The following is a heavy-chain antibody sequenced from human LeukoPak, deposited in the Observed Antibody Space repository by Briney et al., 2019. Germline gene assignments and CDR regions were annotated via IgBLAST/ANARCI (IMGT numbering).Heavy chain of an antibody. Sequence: SETLSLTCAVSGGSISSGGYYWSWIRQHPGKGLEWIGYIYYSGSTYYNPSLKSRVTISVDTSKNQFSLKLSSVTAADTAVYYCAREAPYPKGEYAFDIWGQGTMVTVSS. CDR2: IYYSGST. J-gene: IGHJ3*02. CDR1: GGSISSGGYY. V-gene: IGHV4-31*11. CDR3: AREAPYPKGEYAFDI. D-gene: IGHD3-16*01.